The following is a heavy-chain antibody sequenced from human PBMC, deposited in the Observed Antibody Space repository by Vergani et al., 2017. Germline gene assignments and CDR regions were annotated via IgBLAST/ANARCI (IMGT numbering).Heavy chain of an antibody. CDR2: INTNTGNP. Sequence: QVQLVQSGAEVKKPGSSVKVSCKVSGYTFTSYGISWVRQAPGQGLEWMGWINTNTGNPTYAQGFTGRFVFSLDTSVSTAYLQISSLKAEDTAVYYCAREFRYSYGLTPLDYWGQGTLVTVSS. V-gene: IGHV7-4-1*02. J-gene: IGHJ4*02. D-gene: IGHD5-18*01. CDR1: GYTFTSYG. CDR3: AREFRYSYGLTPLDY.